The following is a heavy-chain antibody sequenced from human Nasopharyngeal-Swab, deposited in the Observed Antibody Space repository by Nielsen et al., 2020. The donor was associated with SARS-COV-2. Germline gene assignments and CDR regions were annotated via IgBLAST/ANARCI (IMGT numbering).Heavy chain of an antibody. J-gene: IGHJ4*02. Sequence: SESLSRTGKGASGPIGRMSDVWGRIRQPRGKGLERMGTIYYTGSTYHNPCVKSRVTISVDTYKNHISLKLRSVTGADTAVYYCARDHRPRGHQQPGAFAYWGPGTLVTVSS. D-gene: IGHD6-13*01. CDR3: ARDHRPRGHQQPGAFAY. CDR1: SGPIGRMSDV. CDR2: IYYTGST. V-gene: IGHV4-39*02.